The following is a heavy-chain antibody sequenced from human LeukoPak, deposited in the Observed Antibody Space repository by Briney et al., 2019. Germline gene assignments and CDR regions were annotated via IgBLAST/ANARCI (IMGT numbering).Heavy chain of an antibody. V-gene: IGHV1-2*02. CDR1: GYTFTGYY. D-gene: IGHD6-6*01. J-gene: IGHJ4*02. CDR2: INPNSGGT. Sequence: ASVKVSCKASGYTFTGYYMHWVRQAPGQGLEWMGWINPNSGGTYYAQRFQGRVTMTRDTSITTAYMELSRLRSDDSAVYYCARKSSSFDYWGQGTLVTVSS. CDR3: ARKSSSFDY.